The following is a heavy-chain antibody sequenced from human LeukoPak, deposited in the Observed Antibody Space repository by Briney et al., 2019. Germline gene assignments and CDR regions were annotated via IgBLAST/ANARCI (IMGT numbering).Heavy chain of an antibody. Sequence: WGSLRLSCAASGFTLNRYWMNWVRQAPGKGLEWVANINEDGGERHYVDSVKGRFTISRDNAKNSLYLQMNSLRAEDTAVYYCARGGNLENWGGGALVTVSS. CDR1: GFTLNRYW. CDR3: ARGGNLEN. J-gene: IGHJ4*02. V-gene: IGHV3-7*01. CDR2: INEDGGER. D-gene: IGHD1-14*01.